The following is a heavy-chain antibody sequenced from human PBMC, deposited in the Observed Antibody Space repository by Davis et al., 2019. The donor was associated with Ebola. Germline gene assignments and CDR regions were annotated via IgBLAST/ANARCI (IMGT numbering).Heavy chain of an antibody. J-gene: IGHJ4*02. Sequence: PGGSLRLSCVASGFTLSSYDMNWVRQAPGKGLEWIADISSSSRSIYYADSVKGRFTISRDNAKNSLYLQMNSLRDDDTAVYYCARPGRSSSPGYWGQGTLVTVPS. CDR1: GFTLSSYD. CDR3: ARPGRSSSPGY. V-gene: IGHV3-48*02. D-gene: IGHD6-6*01. CDR2: ISSSSRSI.